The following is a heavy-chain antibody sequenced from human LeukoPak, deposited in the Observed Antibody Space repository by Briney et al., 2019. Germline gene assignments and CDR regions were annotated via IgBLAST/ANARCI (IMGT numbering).Heavy chain of an antibody. CDR2: INPNSGGT. CDR3: ARHEFEITMIVVVITTIWFDP. D-gene: IGHD3-22*01. V-gene: IGHV1-2*02. Sequence: ASVKVSCKASGYIITSYYMHWVRQAPGQGLEWMGWINPNSGGTNYAQKFQGRVTMTRDTSISTAYMELSRLRSDDTAVYYCARHEFEITMIVVVITTIWFDPWGQGTLVTVSS. CDR1: GYIITSYY. J-gene: IGHJ5*02.